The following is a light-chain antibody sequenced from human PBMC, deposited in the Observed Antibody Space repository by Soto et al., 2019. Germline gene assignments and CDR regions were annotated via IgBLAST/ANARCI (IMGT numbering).Light chain of an antibody. CDR1: RSVSSY. CDR3: LQRTKWRT. CDR2: DAS. V-gene: IGKV3-11*01. J-gene: IGKJ1*01. Sequence: EIVLTQSPATLSLSPGERATLSCRASRSVSSYLAWYQQKPGQAPRLLIYDASNRATGIPARFSGSGSGTDFTLTISSLEPEDFAVYYCLQRTKWRTFGQGTKVEIK.